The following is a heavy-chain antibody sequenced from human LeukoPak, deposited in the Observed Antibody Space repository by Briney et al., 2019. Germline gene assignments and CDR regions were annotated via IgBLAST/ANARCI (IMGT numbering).Heavy chain of an antibody. Sequence: GGSLRLSCAASGFTFSSYAMSWVRQAPGRGLEWVSGIIGSGGTTYYADSVKGRFTISRDNSKNAVYLQMNSLRAEDTAVYFCAKGTTTDRYFDYWGQGTLVTVSS. D-gene: IGHD4-17*01. V-gene: IGHV3-23*01. CDR3: AKGTTTDRYFDY. CDR1: GFTFSSYA. CDR2: IIGSGGTT. J-gene: IGHJ4*02.